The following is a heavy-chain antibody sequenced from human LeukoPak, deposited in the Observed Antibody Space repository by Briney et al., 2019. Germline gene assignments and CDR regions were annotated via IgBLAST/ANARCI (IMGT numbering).Heavy chain of an antibody. J-gene: IGHJ4*02. D-gene: IGHD1-7*01. CDR2: IIPILGIT. Sequence: ASVKVSCKASGGTFSNYAISWVRQAPRQGLEWMGRIIPILGITNYAQKFQGRVTITADKSTSTAYMELNSLRAEDTAVYYCARDVEPLRTGTTLCCPHYWGQGTLVTVSS. CDR1: GGTFSNYA. CDR3: ARDVEPLRTGTTLCCPHY. V-gene: IGHV1-69*04.